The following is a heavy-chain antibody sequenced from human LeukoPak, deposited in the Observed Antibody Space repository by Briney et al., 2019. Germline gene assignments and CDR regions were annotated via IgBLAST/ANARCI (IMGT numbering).Heavy chain of an antibody. Sequence: GGSLRLPCAASGFTFSIYSMNWARQAPGKGLEWVSSISSSSSYIYYADSVKGRFTISRDNAKNSLYLQMNSLRAEDTAVYYCARGPPSAYCGDDCYWYFDLWGRGTLVTVSS. D-gene: IGHD2-21*02. V-gene: IGHV3-21*01. CDR3: ARGPPSAYCGDDCYWYFDL. CDR2: ISSSSSYI. CDR1: GFTFSIYS. J-gene: IGHJ2*01.